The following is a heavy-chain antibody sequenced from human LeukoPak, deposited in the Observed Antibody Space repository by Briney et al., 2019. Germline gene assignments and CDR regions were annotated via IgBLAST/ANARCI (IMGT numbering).Heavy chain of an antibody. D-gene: IGHD3-10*01. CDR2: IYYSGST. Sequence: SETLSLTCTVSGGSISSYYWSWIRQPPGKGLEWIGYIYYSGSTSYNPSLKSRVTISVDTSKNQFSLRLNSVTAADTAVYYCARGLITMVRGVINFDAFDIWGQGTMVTVSS. CDR3: ARGLITMVRGVINFDAFDI. V-gene: IGHV4-59*01. J-gene: IGHJ3*02. CDR1: GGSISSYY.